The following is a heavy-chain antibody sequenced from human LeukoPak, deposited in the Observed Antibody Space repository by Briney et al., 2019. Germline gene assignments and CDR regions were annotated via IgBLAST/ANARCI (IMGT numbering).Heavy chain of an antibody. CDR1: GFTFSSYS. J-gene: IGHJ4*02. D-gene: IGHD3-10*01. CDR2: ISSSSYI. V-gene: IGHV3-21*01. CDR3: ASGGSGFDY. Sequence: GGSLRLPCAASGFTFSSYSMNWVRQAPGKGLEWVLSISSSSYIYYADSVKGRFTISRDNAKNSLYLQMNSLRAEDTAVYYCASGGSGFDYWGQGTLVTVSS.